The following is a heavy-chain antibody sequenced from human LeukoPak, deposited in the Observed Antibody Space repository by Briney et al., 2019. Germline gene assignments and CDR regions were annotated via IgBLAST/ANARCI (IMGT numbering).Heavy chain of an antibody. CDR2: IIPILDIT. V-gene: IGHV1-69*10. Sequence: ASVKVSCKVSGYTLTELSMHWVRPAPGQGLEWMGGIIPILDITNYAQKFQGRVTITADKSTGTAYMELSSLRSEDTAVYYCAILSDGAYCGGDCFYLDYWGQGTLVTVSS. J-gene: IGHJ4*02. D-gene: IGHD2-21*02. CDR3: AILSDGAYCGGDCFYLDY. CDR1: GYTLTELS.